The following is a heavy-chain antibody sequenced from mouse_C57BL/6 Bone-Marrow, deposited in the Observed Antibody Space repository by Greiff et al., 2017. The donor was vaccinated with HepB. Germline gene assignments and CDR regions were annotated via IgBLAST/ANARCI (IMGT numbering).Heavy chain of an antibody. J-gene: IGHJ4*01. Sequence: EVKVVESGGGLVKPGGSLKLSCAASGFTFSSYAMSWVRQTPEKRLEWVATISDGGSYTYYPDNVKGRFTISRDNAKNNLYLQMSHLKSEDTAMYYCARDSTVVGSAMDYWGQGTSVTVSS. V-gene: IGHV5-4*01. CDR2: ISDGGSYT. CDR3: ARDSTVVGSAMDY. CDR1: GFTFSSYA. D-gene: IGHD1-1*01.